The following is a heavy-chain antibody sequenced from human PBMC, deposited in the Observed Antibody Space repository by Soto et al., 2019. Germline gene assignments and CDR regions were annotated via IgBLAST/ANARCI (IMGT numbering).Heavy chain of an antibody. CDR3: AKERLGRGIDY. Sequence: HPGGSLRLSCAASGFTFSHFWMHWVRQAPGKGPEWISTVNKGVSGTYYADSVKGRFTISRDSSKNTLYLQVSSLRAEDTAVYYCAKERLGRGIDYWGQGILVTVSS. CDR2: VNKGVSGT. D-gene: IGHD3-10*01. V-gene: IGHV3-NL1*01. CDR1: GFTFSHFW. J-gene: IGHJ4*02.